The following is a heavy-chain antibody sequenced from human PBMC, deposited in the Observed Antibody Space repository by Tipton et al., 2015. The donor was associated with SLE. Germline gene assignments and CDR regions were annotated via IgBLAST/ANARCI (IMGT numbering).Heavy chain of an antibody. V-gene: IGHV4-59*11. CDR3: VGPAYCCADCYFYSDT. CDR2: VHYTGNT. Sequence: TLSLTCTVSAGSISSHYWTWIRQPPGRGLEWIGYVHYTGNTNYNSSLKSRVTISVDTSMNQFSLILTSVTPAATAVYYCVGPAYCCADCYFYSDTWIRGTLVSFSS. CDR1: AGSISSHY. J-gene: IGHJ4*02. D-gene: IGHD2-21*01.